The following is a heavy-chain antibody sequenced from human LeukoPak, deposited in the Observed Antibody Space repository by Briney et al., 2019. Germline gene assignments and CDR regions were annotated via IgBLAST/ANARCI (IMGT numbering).Heavy chain of an antibody. D-gene: IGHD3-16*01. V-gene: IGHV3-30*03. Sequence: GSLRLSCAASGFTFSSYGMHWVRQAPGKGLEWVAVISYDGSNKYYADSVKGRFTISRDNSKNTLYLQMNNLRDEDTAVYYCARILEGDDYWGLGTLVTVSS. J-gene: IGHJ4*02. CDR3: ARILEGDDY. CDR1: GFTFSSYG. CDR2: ISYDGSNK.